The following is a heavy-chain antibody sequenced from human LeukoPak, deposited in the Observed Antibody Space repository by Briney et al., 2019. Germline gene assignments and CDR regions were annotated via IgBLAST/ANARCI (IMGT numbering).Heavy chain of an antibody. V-gene: IGHV3-23*01. CDR3: AKDSTLYGDYGAN. D-gene: IGHD4-17*01. Sequence: GGSLRLSCAASGFTFSSYAMSWVRQAPGKGLEWVSAISGSGGSTYYADSVKGRFTISRDNSKNTLYLQMNSLRAEDTVVYYCAKDSTLYGDYGANWGQGTLVTVSS. CDR2: ISGSGGST. J-gene: IGHJ4*02. CDR1: GFTFSSYA.